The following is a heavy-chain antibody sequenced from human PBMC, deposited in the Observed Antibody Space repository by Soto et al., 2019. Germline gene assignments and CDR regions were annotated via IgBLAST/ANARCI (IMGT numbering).Heavy chain of an antibody. CDR1: GFTFSSYA. CDR3: AKDRKYRFLEWLLFFDP. J-gene: IGHJ5*02. Sequence: GGSLRLSCAASGFTFSSYAMSWVRQAPGKGLEWVSAISGSGGSTYYADSVKGRFTISRDNSKNTLYLQMNSLRAEDTAVYYCAKDRKYRFLEWLLFFDPWGQGTLVTVSS. V-gene: IGHV3-23*01. CDR2: ISGSGGST. D-gene: IGHD3-3*01.